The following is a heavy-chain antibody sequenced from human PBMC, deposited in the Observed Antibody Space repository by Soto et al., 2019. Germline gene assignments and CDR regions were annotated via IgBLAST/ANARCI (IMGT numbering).Heavy chain of an antibody. CDR2: IKSKTDGGTR. CDR3: TTVIPKVKWEHGP. Sequence: GGSLRLSCVASGFTFSNALMSWGCQTPGKGLEWVGRIKSKTDGGTRYYAGPVKGRFTISRDDPKNTLYLQMKSLKTEDTAVYYCTTVIPKVKWEHGPWRKGTLVTVSS. D-gene: IGHD1-26*01. CDR1: GFTFSNAL. J-gene: IGHJ5*02. V-gene: IGHV3-15*05.